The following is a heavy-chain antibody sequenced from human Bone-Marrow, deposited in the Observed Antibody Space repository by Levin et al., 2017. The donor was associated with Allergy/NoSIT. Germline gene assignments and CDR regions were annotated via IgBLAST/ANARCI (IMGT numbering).Heavy chain of an antibody. V-gene: IGHV4-39*01. Sequence: SQTLSLTCTVSGGSISSSSSYWGWIRQSPGEGLEWIGSIHYSGRTYYNPSLKSRLTISVDTFTKQFSLKLSSVTAADTAIYYCARMTRLVTADYWGQGTLAIVSS. CDR1: GGSISSSSSY. D-gene: IGHD3-9*01. CDR2: IHYSGRT. CDR3: ARMTRLVTADY. J-gene: IGHJ4*02.